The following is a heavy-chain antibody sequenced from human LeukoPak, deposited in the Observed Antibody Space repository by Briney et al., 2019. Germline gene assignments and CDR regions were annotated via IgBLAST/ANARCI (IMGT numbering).Heavy chain of an antibody. CDR2: ISYDGSNK. V-gene: IGHV3-30-3*01. CDR3: ARDSGYSSGWYH. Sequence: GGSLRLSCAASGFSLDDYAMHWVRQAPGKGLEWVAVISYDGSNKYYADSVKGRFTISRDNSKNTLYLQMNSLRAEDTAVYYCARDSGYSSGWYHWGQGTLVTVSS. D-gene: IGHD6-19*01. CDR1: GFSLDDYA. J-gene: IGHJ5*02.